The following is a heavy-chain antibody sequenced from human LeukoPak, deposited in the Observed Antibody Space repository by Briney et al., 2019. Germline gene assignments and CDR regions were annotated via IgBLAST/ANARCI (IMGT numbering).Heavy chain of an antibody. Sequence: GGSLRLSCAASGFTFSTYNMNWVRQAPGKGLEWVSCISSTSSHIYQADSVKGRFTISRDNAKKSLYLQMNSLRAEDTAVYYCARGAMTLPYFDYWGQGTLVTVSS. CDR1: GFTFSTYN. D-gene: IGHD2-2*01. V-gene: IGHV3-21*01. CDR3: ARGAMTLPYFDY. J-gene: IGHJ4*02. CDR2: ISSTSSHI.